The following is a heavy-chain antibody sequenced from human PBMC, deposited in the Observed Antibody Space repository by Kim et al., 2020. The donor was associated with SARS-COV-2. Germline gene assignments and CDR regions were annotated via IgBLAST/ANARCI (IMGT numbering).Heavy chain of an antibody. CDR3: AKGVEGPFDY. D-gene: IGHD2-15*01. Sequence: STYYADSVKGRFTISRDNSKNTLYLQMNSLRAEDTAVYYCAKGVEGPFDYWGQGTLVTVSS. V-gene: IGHV3-23*01. CDR2: ST. J-gene: IGHJ4*02.